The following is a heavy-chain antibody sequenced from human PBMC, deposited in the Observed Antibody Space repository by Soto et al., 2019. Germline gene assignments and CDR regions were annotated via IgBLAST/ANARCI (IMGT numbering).Heavy chain of an antibody. CDR3: AKDDDAVYSYGHGADY. J-gene: IGHJ4*02. CDR1: GFTFDDYA. V-gene: IGHV3-9*01. D-gene: IGHD5-18*01. CDR2: ISWNSGSI. Sequence: GGSLRLSCAASGFTFDDYAMHWVRQAPGKGLEWVSGISWNSGSIGYADSVKGRFTISRDNAKNSLYLQMNSLRAEDTALYYCAKDDDAVYSYGHGADYWGQGTLVTVSS.